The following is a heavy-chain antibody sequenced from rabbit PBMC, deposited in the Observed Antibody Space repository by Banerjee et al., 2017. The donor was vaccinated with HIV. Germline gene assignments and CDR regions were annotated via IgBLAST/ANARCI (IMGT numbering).Heavy chain of an antibody. D-gene: IGHD1-1*01. V-gene: IGHV1S40*01. CDR1: GVSFSGDSY. J-gene: IGHJ4*01. Sequence: QSLEESGGDLVKPGASLTLTCIASGVSFSGDSYMCWVRQAPGKGLEWIACIDIGSSGFTYFATWARGRFTISKTSSTTVTLQMTSLTAADTATYFCARGEVYIAGLHLWGPGTLVTVS. CDR3: ARGEVYIAGLHL. CDR2: IDIGSSGFT.